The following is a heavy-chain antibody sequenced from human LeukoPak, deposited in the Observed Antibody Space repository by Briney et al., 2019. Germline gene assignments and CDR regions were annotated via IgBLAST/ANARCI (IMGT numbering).Heavy chain of an antibody. CDR2: IYHSGST. V-gene: IGHV4-39*07. D-gene: IGHD1-26*01. CDR3: ARLEGGSYFVY. J-gene: IGHJ4*02. CDR1: GGSISSSSYY. Sequence: SETLSLTCTVSGGSISSSSYYWGWIRQPPGKGLEWIGSIYHSGSTYYNPSLKSRVTISVDTSKNQFSLKLSSVTAADTAVYYCARLEGGSYFVYWGQGTLVTVSS.